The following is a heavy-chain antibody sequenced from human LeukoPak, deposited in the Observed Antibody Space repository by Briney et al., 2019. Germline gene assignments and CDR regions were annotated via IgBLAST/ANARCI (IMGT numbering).Heavy chain of an antibody. CDR3: ARARIAARFDP. D-gene: IGHD6-6*01. J-gene: IGHJ5*02. CDR2: INHSGST. CDR1: GGSISSYY. V-gene: IGHV4-34*01. Sequence: SETLSLTCTVSGGSISSYYWSWIRQPPGKGLEWIGEINHSGSTNYNPSLKSRVTISVDTSKNQFSLKLSSVTAADTAVYYCARARIAARFDPWGQGTLVTVSS.